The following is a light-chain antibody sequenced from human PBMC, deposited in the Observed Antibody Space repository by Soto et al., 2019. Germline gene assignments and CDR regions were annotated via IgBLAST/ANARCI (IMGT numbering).Light chain of an antibody. CDR2: GAS. CDR3: QQYNSWPPLT. Sequence: EIVMTQSPATLSVSPGERATLSCRASQSVSSNLAWYQQKPGQAPRLLIYGASTRATGIPARFSGSGSGTEFTLTISSLQSEDLAFYYCQQYNSWPPLTFGGGTKVAMK. J-gene: IGKJ4*01. V-gene: IGKV3-15*01. CDR1: QSVSSN.